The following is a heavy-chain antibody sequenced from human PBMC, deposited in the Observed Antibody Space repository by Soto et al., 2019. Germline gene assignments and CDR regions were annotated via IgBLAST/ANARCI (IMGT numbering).Heavy chain of an antibody. CDR3: AKGTLAVVAAHNDAFDI. J-gene: IGHJ3*02. CDR1: GFTFSSYG. Sequence: GGSLRLSCAASGFTFSSYGMHWVRQAPGKGLEWVAVISYDGSNKYYADSVKGRFTISRDNSKNTLYLQMYSLRAEDTAVYYCAKGTLAVVAAHNDAFDIWGQGTMVTVSS. CDR2: ISYDGSNK. D-gene: IGHD2-15*01. V-gene: IGHV3-30*18.